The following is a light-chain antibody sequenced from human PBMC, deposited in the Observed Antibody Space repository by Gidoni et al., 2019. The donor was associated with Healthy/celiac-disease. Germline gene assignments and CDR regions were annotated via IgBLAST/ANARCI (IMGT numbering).Light chain of an antibody. CDR1: QLGDKY. Sequence: SYELTQPHSASVSPGQTASITCSGDQLGDKYACWYQQRPGQAPVLVIYQDSKRPSGIPERFSGSNSGNTATLTISGTQAMDEADYYCQAWDSSTWSVVFGGGTKLTVL. V-gene: IGLV3-1*01. J-gene: IGLJ3*02. CDR3: QAWDSSTWSVV. CDR2: QDS.